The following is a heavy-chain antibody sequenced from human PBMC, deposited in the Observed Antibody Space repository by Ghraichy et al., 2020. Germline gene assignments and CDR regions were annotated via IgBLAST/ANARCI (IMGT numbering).Heavy chain of an antibody. J-gene: IGHJ4*02. CDR3: AKGDPQNYDILTGYYRNDY. D-gene: IGHD3-9*01. CDR2: ITGRGVAT. V-gene: IGHV3-23*01. Sequence: GGSPRLSCAASGFNFNNYALSWVRQAPGKGLEWVSGITGRGVATYYADSVKGRFTISKDSSTNTLYLRMNSLRVEDTAVYYCAKGDPQNYDILTGYYRNDYWGQGTLVTVSS. CDR1: GFNFNNYA.